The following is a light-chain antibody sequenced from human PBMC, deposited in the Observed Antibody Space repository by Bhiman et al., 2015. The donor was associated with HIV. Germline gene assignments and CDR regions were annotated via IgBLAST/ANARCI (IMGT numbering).Light chain of an antibody. Sequence: QSVLTQPPSVSGAPGQRVTISCTGSSSNIGADYDVHWYQQLPGTAPKLLIYGSTNRPSGVPDRFSGSKSGTSASLAITGLQAEDEADYYCQSYDSGLSALVFGGGTKVTVL. CDR2: GST. V-gene: IGLV1-40*01. J-gene: IGLJ1*01. CDR1: SSNIGADYD. CDR3: QSYDSGLSALV.